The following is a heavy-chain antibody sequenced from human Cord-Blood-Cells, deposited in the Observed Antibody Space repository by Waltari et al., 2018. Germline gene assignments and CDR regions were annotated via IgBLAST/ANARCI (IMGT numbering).Heavy chain of an antibody. D-gene: IGHD6-13*01. V-gene: IGHV3-33*01. CDR3: ARDSSSPSGYYYGMDV. Sequence: QVQLVESGGGVVQPGRSLRLSCAASGFPFRRVGMPWVRKAPGKGLEWVAVIWYDGSNKYYADPVKGLFTISRDNSKNTLYLQMNSLRAEDTAVYYCARDSSSPSGYYYGMDVWGQGTTVTVSS. CDR1: GFPFRRVG. J-gene: IGHJ6*02. CDR2: IWYDGSNK.